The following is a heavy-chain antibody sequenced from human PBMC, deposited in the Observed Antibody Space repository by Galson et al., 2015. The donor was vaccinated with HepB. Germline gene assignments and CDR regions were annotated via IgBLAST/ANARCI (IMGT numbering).Heavy chain of an antibody. J-gene: IGHJ1*01. CDR2: ISGSGGST. V-gene: IGHV3-23*01. CDR3: AGGTYYYGSGSYQPFQH. CDR1: GFTFSSYA. Sequence: SLRLSCAASGFTFSSYAMSWVRQAPGKGLEWVSAISGSGGSTYYADSVKGRFTISRDNSKNTLYLQMNSLRAEDTAVYYCAGGTYYYGSGSYQPFQHWGQGTLVTVSS. D-gene: IGHD3-10*01.